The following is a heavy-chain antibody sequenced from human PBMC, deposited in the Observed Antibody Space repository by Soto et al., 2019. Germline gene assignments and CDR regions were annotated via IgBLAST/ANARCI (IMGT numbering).Heavy chain of an antibody. V-gene: IGHV4-39*01. J-gene: IGHJ5*02. D-gene: IGHD3-3*01. CDR2: IYYSGST. CDR1: GGSISSSSYY. CDR3: ARHEDYDFWSGFSYNWFDP. Sequence: SETLSLTCTVSGGSISSSSYYWGWIRQPPGKGLEWIGSIYYSGSTYYSPSLKSRVTISVDTSKNQFSLKLSSVTAADTAVYYCARHEDYDFWSGFSYNWFDPWGQGTLVTVSS.